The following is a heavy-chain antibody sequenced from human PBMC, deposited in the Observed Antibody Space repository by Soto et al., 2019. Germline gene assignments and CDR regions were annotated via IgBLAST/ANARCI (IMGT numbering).Heavy chain of an antibody. CDR2: IYHSGST. Sequence: QVQLQESGPGLVKPSGTLSLTCAVSGGSISSSNWWSWVRQPPGKGLEWIGEIYHSGSTNYNPSLTSRVTILVDKSKNQLSLKLSSVTAADTDVYYCARVVGGYYYGMDVWGQGTTVTVSS. CDR3: ARVVGGYYYGMDV. CDR1: GGSISSSNW. V-gene: IGHV4-4*02. J-gene: IGHJ6*02. D-gene: IGHD2-2*01.